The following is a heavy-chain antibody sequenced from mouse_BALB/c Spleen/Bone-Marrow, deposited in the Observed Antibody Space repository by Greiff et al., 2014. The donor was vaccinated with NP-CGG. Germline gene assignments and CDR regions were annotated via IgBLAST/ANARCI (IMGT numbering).Heavy chain of an antibody. Sequence: VQLQQSGPELVKPWALVMISCKASGYTFTSYDINWVKQRPGQGLEWIGWIYPGDGSTKYNEKFKGKATLTADKSSSTAYMQLSSLTSENSAVYFCARNGNYRYAMDYWGQGTSVTVSS. V-gene: IGHV1S56*01. CDR3: ARNGNYRYAMDY. CDR2: IYPGDGST. J-gene: IGHJ4*01. CDR1: GYTFTSYD. D-gene: IGHD2-1*01.